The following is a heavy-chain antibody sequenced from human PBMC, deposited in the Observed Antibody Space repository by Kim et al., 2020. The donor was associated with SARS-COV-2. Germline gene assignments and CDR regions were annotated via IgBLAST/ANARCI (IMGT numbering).Heavy chain of an antibody. CDR1: GFTVADYA. Sequence: SLRLSCTSSGFTVADYALTWVRQAPGKGLEWVGFIRSKGYGGTTEYAASVKGRFTILRDDSKSIACLQMNTLKTEDTAVYYCTRNPPFDYWGQGTLVT. CDR3: TRNPPFDY. J-gene: IGHJ4*02. CDR2: IRSKGYGGTT. V-gene: IGHV3-49*04.